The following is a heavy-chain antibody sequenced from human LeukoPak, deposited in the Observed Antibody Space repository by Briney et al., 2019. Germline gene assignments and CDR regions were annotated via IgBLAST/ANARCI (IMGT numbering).Heavy chain of an antibody. D-gene: IGHD3-10*01. J-gene: IGHJ4*02. CDR2: ISSNGGST. CDR1: GFTFSSSG. Sequence: GGSLRLSCAASGFTFSSSGMHWVRQAPGKGLEYVSGISSNGGSTWYAGSVKGRFTISRDNSKNTVNLQLGSLRIEDTAVYHCARMTLYGSGTVHWGQGILVTVSS. V-gene: IGHV3-64*02. CDR3: ARMTLYGSGTVH.